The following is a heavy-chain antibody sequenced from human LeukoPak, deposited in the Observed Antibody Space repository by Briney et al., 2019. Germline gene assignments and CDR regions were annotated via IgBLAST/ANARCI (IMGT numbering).Heavy chain of an antibody. Sequence: SVKVSCKASGFTFTSSAMQWVRQARGQRLEWIGWIVVGSGNTNYAQKFQERVTITRDMSTSTAYMELSSLRSEDTAVYYCAAEGAGAIIFDYYGMDVWGQGTTVTVSS. CDR2: IVVGSGNT. CDR3: AAEGAGAIIFDYYGMDV. D-gene: IGHD3/OR15-3a*01. J-gene: IGHJ6*02. V-gene: IGHV1-58*02. CDR1: GFTFTSSA.